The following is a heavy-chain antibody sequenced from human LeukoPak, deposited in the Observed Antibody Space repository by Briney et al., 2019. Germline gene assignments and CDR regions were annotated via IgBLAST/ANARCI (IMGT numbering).Heavy chain of an antibody. V-gene: IGHV3-21*01. Sequence: PGGSLRLSCAASGFTFSSYSMNWVRQAPGEGLEWVSSISSSSSYIYYADSVKGRFTISRDNAKNSLYLQMNSLRAEDTAVYYCARQIAPEYYYDSSGYPDYWGQGTLVTVSS. CDR3: ARQIAPEYYYDSSGYPDY. D-gene: IGHD3-22*01. J-gene: IGHJ4*02. CDR1: GFTFSSYS. CDR2: ISSSSSYI.